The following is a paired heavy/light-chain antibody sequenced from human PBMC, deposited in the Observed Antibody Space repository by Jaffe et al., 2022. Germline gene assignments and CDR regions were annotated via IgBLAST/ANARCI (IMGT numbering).Heavy chain of an antibody. CDR1: GGPFSGYY. D-gene: IGHD3-10*01. V-gene: IGHV4-34*01. Sequence: QVQLQQWGAGLLKPSETLSLTCGVDGGPFSGYYWSWIRQPPGKGLEWIGEIYHSGGTNYNPSLKSRVTMSIDTSKNQFSLKLSSVTAADTAVYFCARGSRLLWFGEASSGGPRRFNWFDPWGHGTLVTVSS. CDR2: IYHSGGT. J-gene: IGHJ5*02. CDR3: ARGSRLLWFGEASSGGPRRFNWFDP.
Light chain of an antibody. Sequence: IVMTQSPDSLAVSLGERATINCKSSQSVLYSSSNKNYLAWYQQKPGQPPKLLIYWASTRESGVPDRFSGSGSGTDFTLTISSLQAEDVAVYYCQQYYSSPWTFGQGTKVEIK. CDR1: QSVLYSSSNKNY. J-gene: IGKJ1*01. CDR3: QQYYSSPWT. V-gene: IGKV4-1*01. CDR2: WAS.